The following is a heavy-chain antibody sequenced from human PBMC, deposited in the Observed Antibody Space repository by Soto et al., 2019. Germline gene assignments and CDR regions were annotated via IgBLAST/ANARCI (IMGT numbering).Heavy chain of an antibody. D-gene: IGHD2-2*02. Sequence: SQTLSLTCAISGDSVSSNSAAWNWIRQSPSRGLEWLGRTYYRSKWYNDYAVSVKSRITINPDTSKNQFSLKLSSVTAADTAVYYCARGKAVVVVPAAIRWSYYYGMDVWGQGTTVTVS. CDR2: TYYRSKWYN. CDR1: GDSVSSNSAA. CDR3: ARGKAVVVVPAAIRWSYYYGMDV. J-gene: IGHJ6*02. V-gene: IGHV6-1*01.